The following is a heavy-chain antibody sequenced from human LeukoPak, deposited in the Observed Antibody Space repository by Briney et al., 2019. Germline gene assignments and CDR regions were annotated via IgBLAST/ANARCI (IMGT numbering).Heavy chain of an antibody. CDR1: GGTFSSYA. CDR3: ARTLPGDAYYYYYYYMDV. CDR2: IIPIFGIA. V-gene: IGHV1-69*01. J-gene: IGHJ6*03. D-gene: IGHD3-16*01. Sequence: SVKVSCKAPGGTFSSYAISWVRQAPGQGLEWMGGIIPIFGIANYAQKFQGRVTITADESKSTAYMELSSLRSEDTAVYYCARTLPGDAYYYYYYYMDVWGKGTTVTVSS.